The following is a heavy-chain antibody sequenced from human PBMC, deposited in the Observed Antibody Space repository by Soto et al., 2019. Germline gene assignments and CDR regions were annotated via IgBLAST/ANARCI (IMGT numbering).Heavy chain of an antibody. CDR3: AKVGDSYGYQYYFDY. CDR1: GFTFSSYA. J-gene: IGHJ4*02. CDR2: ISGSGGST. V-gene: IGHV3-23*01. D-gene: IGHD5-18*01. Sequence: HPGWSLRLSCAASGFTFSSYAMSWVRQAPGKGLEWVSAISGSGGSTYYADSVKGRFTISRDNSKNTLYLQMNSLRAEDTAVYYCAKVGDSYGYQYYFDYWGQGTLVTVSS.